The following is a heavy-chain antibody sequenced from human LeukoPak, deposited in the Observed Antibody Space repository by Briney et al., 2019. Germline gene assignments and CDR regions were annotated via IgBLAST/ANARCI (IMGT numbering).Heavy chain of an antibody. V-gene: IGHV4-59*01. Sequence: SETLSLTGTVSGGSISSYYWSWIRQPPGKGLEWIGYIYYSGSTNYNPSLKSRVTISVDTSKNQFSLKLSSVTAADTAVYYCARDSGYYYMDVWGKGTTVTISS. CDR3: ARDSGYYYMDV. CDR1: GGSISSYY. CDR2: IYYSGST. J-gene: IGHJ6*03.